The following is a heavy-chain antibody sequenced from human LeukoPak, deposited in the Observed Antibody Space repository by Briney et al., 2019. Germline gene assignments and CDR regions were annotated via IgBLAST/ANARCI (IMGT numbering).Heavy chain of an antibody. Sequence: PETLSLTCAVYGGSFSGYYWSWIRQPPGKGLEWIGEINHSGSTNYNPSLKSRVTISVDTSKNQFSLKLSSVTAADTAVYYCARGSREAGIGMDVWGQGTTVTVSS. V-gene: IGHV4-34*01. CDR3: ARGSREAGIGMDV. CDR1: GGSFSGYY. J-gene: IGHJ6*02. D-gene: IGHD6-19*01. CDR2: INHSGST.